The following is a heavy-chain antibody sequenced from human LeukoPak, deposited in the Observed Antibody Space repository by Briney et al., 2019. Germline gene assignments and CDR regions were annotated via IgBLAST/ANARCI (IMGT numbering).Heavy chain of an antibody. J-gene: IGHJ4*02. V-gene: IGHV1-69*13. CDR2: IIPIFGTA. D-gene: IGHD4-11*01. Sequence: ASVKVSCKASGGTFSSYAISWVRQAPGQGLEWMGGIIPIFGTANYAQKFQGRVTITADESTSTAYMELSSLRSEDTAVYYCAREGLNDYSNYVDYWGQGTLVTVSS. CDR1: GGTFSSYA. CDR3: AREGLNDYSNYVDY.